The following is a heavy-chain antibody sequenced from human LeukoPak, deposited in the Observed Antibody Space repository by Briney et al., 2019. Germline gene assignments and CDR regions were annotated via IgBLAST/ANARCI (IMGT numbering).Heavy chain of an antibody. J-gene: IGHJ6*02. CDR3: ARWYYYGSGSYYTSYGMDV. Sequence: GRSLRLSCAASGFTFSSYAMHWVRQAPGKGLEWVAVISYDGSNKYYADSVKGRFTISRDNSKNTLYLQMNSLRAEDTAVYYCARWYYYGSGSYYTSYGMDVWGQGTTVTVSS. D-gene: IGHD3-10*01. CDR2: ISYDGSNK. CDR1: GFTFSSYA. V-gene: IGHV3-30*04.